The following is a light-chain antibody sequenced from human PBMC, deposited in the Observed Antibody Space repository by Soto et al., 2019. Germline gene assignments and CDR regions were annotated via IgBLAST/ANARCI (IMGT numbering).Light chain of an antibody. CDR1: SSNIGAGFD. V-gene: IGLV1-40*01. J-gene: IGLJ2*01. CDR3: QAYDSSLSSVV. Sequence: QSVLTQPPSVSGAPGQRVTISCTGSSSNIGAGFDVHWYQQLPGTAPKLLIYRNSNRPSGVPDRFSGSKSDTSASLAITGLQAEDEADYYCQAYDSSLSSVVFGGGTQLTVL. CDR2: RNS.